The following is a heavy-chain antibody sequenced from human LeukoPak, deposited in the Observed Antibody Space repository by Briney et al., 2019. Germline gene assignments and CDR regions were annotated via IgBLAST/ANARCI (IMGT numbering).Heavy chain of an antibody. J-gene: IGHJ4*02. Sequence: GRSLRLSCAASGFTFSRYPIHWVRQAPGKGLEWVAVISYDGSSKYYADSVRGRFTISRDNSENTLYLQMNSLRPDDTAIYYCAREPDSSGWPFDYWGQGTLVTVSS. CDR3: AREPDSSGWPFDY. D-gene: IGHD6-19*01. CDR2: ISYDGSSK. V-gene: IGHV3-30-3*01. CDR1: GFTFSRYP.